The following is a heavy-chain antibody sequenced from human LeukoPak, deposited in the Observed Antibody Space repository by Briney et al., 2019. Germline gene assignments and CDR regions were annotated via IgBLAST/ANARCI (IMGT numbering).Heavy chain of an antibody. CDR2: ISYDGSNK. Sequence: GGSLRLSCAASGFTFSSYSMNWVRQAPGKGLEWVAVISYDGSNKYYADSVKGRFTISRDNSKNTLYLQMNSLRAEDTAVYYCAREGSSGWYGDYWGQGTLVTVSS. J-gene: IGHJ4*02. V-gene: IGHV3-30*03. CDR3: AREGSSGWYGDY. D-gene: IGHD6-19*01. CDR1: GFTFSSYS.